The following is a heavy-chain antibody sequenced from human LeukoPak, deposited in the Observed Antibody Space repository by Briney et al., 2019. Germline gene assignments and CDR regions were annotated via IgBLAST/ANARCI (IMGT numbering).Heavy chain of an antibody. CDR3: AKDAGDSYGYYHFDY. CDR1: GFTFSSYA. Sequence: GGSLRLSCAASGFTFSSYAMSWVRQAPGKELEWVSAISGSGGSTYYADSVKGRFTISRDNSKNTLYLQMNSLRAEDTAVYYCAKDAGDSYGYYHFDYWGQGTLVTVSS. J-gene: IGHJ4*02. D-gene: IGHD5-18*01. V-gene: IGHV3-23*01. CDR2: ISGSGGST.